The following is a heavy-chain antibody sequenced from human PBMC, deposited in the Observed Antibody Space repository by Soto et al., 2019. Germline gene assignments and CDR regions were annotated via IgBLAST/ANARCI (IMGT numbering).Heavy chain of an antibody. CDR1: GYSFTSDW. Sequence: GESLKISCNGSGYSFTSDWIGWVRQMPGKGLEWMGIIYPGDSDTRYSPSFQGQVTISADKSISTAYLQWSSLKASDTAMYYCARHVRGSSSWPYNWFDPWGQGTLVTVSS. D-gene: IGHD6-13*01. CDR3: ARHVRGSSSWPYNWFDP. J-gene: IGHJ5*02. V-gene: IGHV5-51*01. CDR2: IYPGDSDT.